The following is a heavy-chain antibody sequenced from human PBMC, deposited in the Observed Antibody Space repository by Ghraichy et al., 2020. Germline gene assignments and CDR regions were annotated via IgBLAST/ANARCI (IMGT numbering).Heavy chain of an antibody. CDR3: ARRSGNDAFDI. J-gene: IGHJ3*02. Sequence: SETLSLTCAVYGGSFSGYYWSWIRQPPGKGLEWIGEINHSGSTNYNPSLKSRVTISVDTSKNQFSLKLTSVTAADTAVYYCARRSGNDAFDIWGQGTMVPSSS. V-gene: IGHV4-34*01. CDR2: INHSGST. D-gene: IGHD1-1*01. CDR1: GGSFSGYY.